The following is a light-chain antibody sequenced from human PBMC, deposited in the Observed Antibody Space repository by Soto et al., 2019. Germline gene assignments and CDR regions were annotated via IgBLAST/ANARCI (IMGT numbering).Light chain of an antibody. V-gene: IGKV1-5*01. J-gene: IGKJ1*01. CDR2: DAS. CDR1: QSISSW. Sequence: DIQMTQSPSTLPASVGDRVTITCRASQSISSWLAWYQQKPGKAPKLLIYDASSLERGVPSRFSGSGSGTEFTLTISSLQPDDFATYYCQQYNSYSWTFGQGTKV. CDR3: QQYNSYSWT.